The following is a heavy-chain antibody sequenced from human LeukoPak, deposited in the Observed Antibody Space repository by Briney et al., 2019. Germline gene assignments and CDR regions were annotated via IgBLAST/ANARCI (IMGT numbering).Heavy chain of an antibody. D-gene: IGHD6-13*01. Sequence: GRSLSLSCAASGFTFSSYAMHWVRQAPGKGLEWVAVISYDGSNKYYADSVKGRFTISRDNSKNTLYLQMNSLRAEDTAVYYCARDPSRSSSWYAWGQGTLVTVSS. CDR2: ISYDGSNK. V-gene: IGHV3-30-3*01. CDR3: ARDPSRSSSWYA. J-gene: IGHJ4*02. CDR1: GFTFSSYA.